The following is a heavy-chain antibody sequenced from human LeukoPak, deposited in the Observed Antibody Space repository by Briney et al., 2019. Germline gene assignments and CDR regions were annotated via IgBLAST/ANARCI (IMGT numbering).Heavy chain of an antibody. J-gene: IGHJ4*02. CDR3: ARHETGGTYPLKY. CDR2: IYYSGST. Sequence: SETLSLTCTVSGGSISSYYWSWIRQPPGKALESIGYIYYSGSTSYNPPLKSRVIMSVDTSKNQFSLKLSSVTAADTAVYYCARHETGGTYPLKYWGQGILVTVSS. D-gene: IGHD1-26*01. CDR1: GGSISSYY. V-gene: IGHV4-59*08.